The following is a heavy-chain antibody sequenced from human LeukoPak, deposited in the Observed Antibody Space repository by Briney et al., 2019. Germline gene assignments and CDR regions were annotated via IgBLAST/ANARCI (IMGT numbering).Heavy chain of an antibody. CDR2: MNPNSGNT. CDR1: GYTFTGYY. CDR3: ARVPLLRYFEEPDY. J-gene: IGHJ4*02. Sequence: GASVKVSCKASGYTFTGYYMHWVRQATGQGLEWMGWMNPNSGNTGYAQKFQGRVTMTRNTSISTAYMELSSLRSEDTAVYYCARVPLLRYFEEPDYWGQGTLVTVSS. V-gene: IGHV1-8*02. D-gene: IGHD3-9*01.